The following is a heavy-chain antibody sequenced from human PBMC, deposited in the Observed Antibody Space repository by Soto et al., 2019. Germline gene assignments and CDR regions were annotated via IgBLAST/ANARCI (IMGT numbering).Heavy chain of an antibody. CDR3: ARPSSTSYWYFDL. CDR2: ISSSSSYT. D-gene: IGHD2-2*01. V-gene: IGHV3-11*05. J-gene: IGHJ2*01. Sequence: QVQLVESGGGLVKPGGSLRLSCAASGFTFSDYYMSWIRQAPGKGLEWVSYISSSSSYTNYADSVKGRFTISRDNAKNSLYLQRNSLRAEDTAVYYCARPSSTSYWYFDLWGRGTLVTVSS. CDR1: GFTFSDYY.